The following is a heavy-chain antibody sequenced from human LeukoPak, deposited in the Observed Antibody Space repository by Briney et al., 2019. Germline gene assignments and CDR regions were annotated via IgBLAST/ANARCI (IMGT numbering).Heavy chain of an antibody. Sequence: SETLSLTCTVSGGSIGLYHWTWIRQPPGQGLEWIGYIFYNGSTKYNPSLKSRVTISIDTSKNQFSLRLNSVTTADTAMYYCAVMYSSSWYWFDPWGQGTLVTVSS. J-gene: IGHJ5*02. D-gene: IGHD6-13*01. CDR1: GGSIGLYH. CDR3: AVMYSSSWYWFDP. CDR2: IFYNGST. V-gene: IGHV4-59*01.